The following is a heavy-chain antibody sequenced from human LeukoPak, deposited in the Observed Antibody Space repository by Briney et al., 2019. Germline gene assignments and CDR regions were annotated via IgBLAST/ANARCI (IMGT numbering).Heavy chain of an antibody. CDR2: IYYSGST. Sequence: SETLSLTCTVSGGSISSYYWSWIRQPPGKGLEWIGYIYYSGSTNYNPSLKSRVTISVDTSKNQFSLKLSSVTAADTAVYYCARDLKRGYSYGHDYWGQGTLVTVSS. J-gene: IGHJ4*02. CDR3: ARDLKRGYSYGHDY. CDR1: GGSISSYY. V-gene: IGHV4-59*01. D-gene: IGHD5-18*01.